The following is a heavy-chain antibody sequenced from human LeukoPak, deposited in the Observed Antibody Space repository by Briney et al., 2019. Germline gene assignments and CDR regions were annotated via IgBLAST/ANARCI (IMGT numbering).Heavy chain of an antibody. CDR3: ARVGRAYYFDY. D-gene: IGHD1-26*01. CDR2: ISSSSTI. J-gene: IGHJ4*02. V-gene: IGHV3-48*01. CDR1: GFTFSSYS. Sequence: GGSLRLSCAASGFTFSSYSMNWVRQAPGKGLEWVSYISSSSTIYYADSVKGRFTISRDNAKNSLYLQMNSLRAEDTAVYYCARVGRAYYFDYWGQGTLVTVSS.